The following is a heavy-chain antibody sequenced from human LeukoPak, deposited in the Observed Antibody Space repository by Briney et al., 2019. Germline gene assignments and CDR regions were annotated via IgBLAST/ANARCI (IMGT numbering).Heavy chain of an antibody. D-gene: IGHD5-18*01. Sequence: ASVKVSCKASGYTFTGYYMHWVRQAPGQGLEWMGWVNPNSGGTNYAQKFQGRVTMTRDTSISTAYMELSRLRSDDTAVYYCARVADTAMARADAFDIWGQGTMVTVSS. J-gene: IGHJ3*02. CDR2: VNPNSGGT. V-gene: IGHV1-2*02. CDR1: GYTFTGYY. CDR3: ARVADTAMARADAFDI.